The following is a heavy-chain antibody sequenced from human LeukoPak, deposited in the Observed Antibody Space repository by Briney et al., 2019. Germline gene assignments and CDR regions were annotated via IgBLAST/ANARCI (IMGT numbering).Heavy chain of an antibody. CDR3: ARDRQQLAYFDY. Sequence: PSETLSLTCTVSGGSISSSSYYWGWIRQPPGKGLEWIGSIYYSGSTYYNPSLKSRVTISVDRSKNQFSLKLSSVTAADTAVYYCARDRQQLAYFDYWGQGTLVTVSS. D-gene: IGHD6-13*01. J-gene: IGHJ4*02. V-gene: IGHV4-39*07. CDR2: IYYSGST. CDR1: GGSISSSSYY.